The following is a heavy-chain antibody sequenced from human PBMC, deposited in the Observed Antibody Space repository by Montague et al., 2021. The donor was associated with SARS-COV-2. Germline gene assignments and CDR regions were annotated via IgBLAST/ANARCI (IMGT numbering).Heavy chain of an antibody. CDR3: ARGDEEQWLVHYYYYGMDV. CDR1: GDSVSSNSAA. CDR2: TCYRSKWYN. V-gene: IGHV6-1*01. D-gene: IGHD6-19*01. J-gene: IGHJ6*02. Sequence: CAISGDSVSSNSAAWNWIRRSPSRGLEWLGRTCYRSKWYNDYAVSVKSRITINPDTSKNQFSLQLNSVTPEDTAVYYCARGDEEQWLVHYYYYGMDVWGQGTTVTVSS.